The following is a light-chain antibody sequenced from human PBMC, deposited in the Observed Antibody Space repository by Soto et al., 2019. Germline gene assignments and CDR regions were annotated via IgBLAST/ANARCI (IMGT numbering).Light chain of an antibody. J-gene: IGKJ3*01. V-gene: IGKV1-33*01. CDR3: QQYDHLRVT. CDR2: DAS. CDR1: QDIRKS. Sequence: DLQMTQSPSSLSASVGDRVIITCQASQDIRKSLNWYQQKPGKAPKLLIYDASNLQTGVPSRFSGSGSGTDFTFTISSLQPEDIATYYCQQYDHLRVTFGPGTKVDF.